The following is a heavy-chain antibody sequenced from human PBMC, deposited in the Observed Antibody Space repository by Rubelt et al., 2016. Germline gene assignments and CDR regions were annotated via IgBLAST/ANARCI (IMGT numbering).Heavy chain of an antibody. CDR3: ARGVGASGFDY. V-gene: IGHV6-1*01. CDR1: GDSVSSNSAA. D-gene: IGHD6-25*01. Sequence: QVQLQQSGPGLVKPSQTLSVTCDISGDSVSSNSAAWNWSRQSPSKGLEWLGRTYYRSKWDSDFALSVRSRITINPEPYKNQFSLQLNSVTPEDTAVDYCARGVGASGFDYWGQGTLVTVSS. J-gene: IGHJ4*02. CDR2: TYYRSKWDS.